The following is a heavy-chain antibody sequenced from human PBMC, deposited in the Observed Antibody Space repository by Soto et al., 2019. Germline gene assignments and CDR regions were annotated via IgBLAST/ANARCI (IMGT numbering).Heavy chain of an antibody. CDR2: IDEGGGT. CDR3: AIGRGGSKY. V-gene: IGHV4-34*01. CDR1: GGSFTPYY. J-gene: IGHJ4*02. Sequence: SETLSLTCAVYGGSFTPYYWSWVRQPPGKGLGWIGEIDEGGGTYFNPSLKSRVTVSLDTSRNQFSLEMKSVTAADTAVYYCAIGRGGSKYWGQGTLVTVSS. D-gene: IGHD3-16*01.